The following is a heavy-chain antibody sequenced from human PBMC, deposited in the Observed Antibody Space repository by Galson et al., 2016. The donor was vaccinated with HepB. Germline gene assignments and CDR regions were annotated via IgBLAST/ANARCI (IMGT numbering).Heavy chain of an antibody. CDR3: ARALSSSGWTYWYFDL. D-gene: IGHD6-19*01. J-gene: IGHJ2*01. Sequence: SLRLSCAASRFTFINSWMSWVRQAPGKGLEWVANIKQDGSEKYYVDSVKGRFTISRDNAKNSLFLQMNGLRAEDTAVYYCARALSSSGWTYWYFDLWGRGTLVTCSS. V-gene: IGHV3-7*03. CDR2: IKQDGSEK. CDR1: RFTFINSW.